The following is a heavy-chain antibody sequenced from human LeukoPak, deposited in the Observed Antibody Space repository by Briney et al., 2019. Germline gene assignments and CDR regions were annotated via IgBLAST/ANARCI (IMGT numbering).Heavy chain of an antibody. CDR2: FDPEDGET. V-gene: IGHV1-24*01. J-gene: IGHJ5*02. Sequence: ASVKVSCKVSGYTLTELSMHWLRHAPGKGLEWRGGFDPEDGETIYAQKFQGRVTMTEGTSTDTAYMELSSLRSEDTAVYYCATDTDSGSRRWFDAWGQGTLVTVSS. CDR3: ATDTDSGSRRWFDA. CDR1: GYTLTELS. D-gene: IGHD1-26*01.